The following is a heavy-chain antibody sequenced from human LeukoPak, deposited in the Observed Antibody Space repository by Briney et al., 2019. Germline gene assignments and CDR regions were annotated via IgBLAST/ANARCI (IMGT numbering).Heavy chain of an antibody. D-gene: IGHD3-10*01. Sequence: PSETLSLTCTVSGGSISSYYWSWIRQPPGKGLEWIGYIYYSGSTNYNPSLKSRVTISVDTSKNQFSLKLSSVTAADTAVYYCARHWFGETYDYWGQGTLVTVSS. CDR2: IYYSGST. J-gene: IGHJ4*02. CDR3: ARHWFGETYDY. CDR1: GGSISSYY. V-gene: IGHV4-59*12.